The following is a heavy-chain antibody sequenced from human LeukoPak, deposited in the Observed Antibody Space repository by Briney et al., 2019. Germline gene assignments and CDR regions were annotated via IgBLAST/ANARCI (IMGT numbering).Heavy chain of an antibody. CDR1: GYTFTSYG. CDR2: ISGYNGNT. J-gene: IGHJ4*02. CDR3: ARDDNYGSGQPDD. V-gene: IGHV1-18*01. D-gene: IGHD3-10*01. Sequence: ASVKVSCKASGYTFTSYGITWVRQAPGQGLEWMGWISGYNGNTNYAQKFQGRVTMTTDTSTSTVYMELRSLRSDDAAVYYCARDDNYGSGQPDDWGQGTLVTVSS.